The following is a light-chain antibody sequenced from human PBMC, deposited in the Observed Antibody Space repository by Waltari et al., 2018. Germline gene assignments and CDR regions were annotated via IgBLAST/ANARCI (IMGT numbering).Light chain of an antibody. J-gene: IGKJ1*01. CDR1: QSFGGTY. Sequence: EIVLTQSPGTLSLSPGDRATLSCRASQSFGGTYLAWYHQRPGQSPRLLLYGASSRATGIPDRFSGSGSGTEFTLTISSLEPEDFGVYYCQQYATSPRTFGQGTKVEGK. CDR2: GAS. V-gene: IGKV3-20*01. CDR3: QQYATSPRT.